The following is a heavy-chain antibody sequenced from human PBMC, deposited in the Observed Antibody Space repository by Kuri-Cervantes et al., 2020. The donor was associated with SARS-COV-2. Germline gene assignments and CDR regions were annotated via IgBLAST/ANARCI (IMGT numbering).Heavy chain of an antibody. V-gene: IGHV1-69*13. Sequence: SVKVSCKASGGTFSSYAISWVRQAPGQGLEWMGGISPIFGTANYAQKFQGRVTITADESTSTAYMELSSLRSEDTAVYYCARVPRVMCSSTSCYQGLWGQGTLVTVSS. D-gene: IGHD2-2*01. CDR2: ISPIFGTA. J-gene: IGHJ4*02. CDR1: GGTFSSYA. CDR3: ARVPRVMCSSTSCYQGL.